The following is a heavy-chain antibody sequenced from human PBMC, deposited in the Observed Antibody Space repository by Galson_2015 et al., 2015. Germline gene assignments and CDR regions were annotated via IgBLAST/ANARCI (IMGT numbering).Heavy chain of an antibody. CDR3: ARWGGDYSSGWYGVDY. J-gene: IGHJ4*02. Sequence: SLRLSCAASGFTFSSYAMHWVRQAPGKGLEWVAVISYDGSNKYYADSVKGRFTISRDNSKNTLYLQMNSLRAEDTAVYYCARWGGDYSSGWYGVDYWGQGTLVTVSS. CDR2: ISYDGSNK. D-gene: IGHD6-19*01. V-gene: IGHV3-30-3*01. CDR1: GFTFSSYA.